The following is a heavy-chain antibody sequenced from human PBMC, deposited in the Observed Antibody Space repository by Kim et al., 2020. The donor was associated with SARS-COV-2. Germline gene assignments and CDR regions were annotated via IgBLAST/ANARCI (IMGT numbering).Heavy chain of an antibody. D-gene: IGHD5-12*01. V-gene: IGHV3-53*01. CDR3: AGGLEWLCFDC. Sequence: GGSLRLSCAASGFTVSRKYMTWVRQAPGKGLEWVAVIYQGDNTNYADSVKGRFTISRDNSEKTLFLQMNSLRVEDTVVYFCAGGLEWLCFDCWGQGTLVT. CDR1: GFTVSRKY. J-gene: IGHJ4*02. CDR2: IYQGDNT.